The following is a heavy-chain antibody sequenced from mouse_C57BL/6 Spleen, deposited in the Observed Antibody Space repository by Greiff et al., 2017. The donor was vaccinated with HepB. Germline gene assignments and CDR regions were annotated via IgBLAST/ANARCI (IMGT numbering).Heavy chain of an antibody. CDR1: GYTFTDYD. CDR2: IYPKYGTT. D-gene: IGHD1-1*02. V-gene: IGHV1-85*01. J-gene: IGHJ2*01. CDR3: SRCGLDNNDDDCFDY. Sequence: VQLQQSGPELVKPGASVKLSCKASGYTFTDYDINWVKQRPGQGLEWIGWIYPKYGTTEYNQKFKGKATLTVDTSSNTAYLQLSSLTSEDSAVYFCSRCGLDNNDDDCFDYWGQGTTLTVSS.